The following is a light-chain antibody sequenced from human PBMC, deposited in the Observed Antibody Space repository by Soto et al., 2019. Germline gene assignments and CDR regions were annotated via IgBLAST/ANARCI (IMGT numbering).Light chain of an antibody. CDR3: GSWDNILRAYV. Sequence: QAVVTQPPSVSATPGQKVTISCSGSGSNLGRNYVSWYQQLPGTAPKLLIYDNVYRFSGIPDRFSASKSGTSATLGITGLQTGDEGDYYCGSWDNILRAYVFGTGT. CDR1: GSNLGRNY. V-gene: IGLV1-51*01. J-gene: IGLJ1*01. CDR2: DNV.